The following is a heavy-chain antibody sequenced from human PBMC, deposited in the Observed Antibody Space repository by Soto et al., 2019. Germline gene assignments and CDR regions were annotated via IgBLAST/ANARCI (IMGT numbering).Heavy chain of an antibody. J-gene: IGHJ6*01. CDR3: ARKDTAMVEWSYSYGMDV. D-gene: IGHD5-18*01. CDR2: IDPSDSYT. V-gene: IGHV5-10-1*01. CDR1: GYSFTSYW. Sequence: GESLKISCKGSGYSFTSYWISWVRQMPGKGLEWMGRIDPSDSYTNYSPSFQGHVTISADKSISTAYLQWSSVKASDTAMYYCARKDTAMVEWSYSYGMDVWGQGTTVTASS.